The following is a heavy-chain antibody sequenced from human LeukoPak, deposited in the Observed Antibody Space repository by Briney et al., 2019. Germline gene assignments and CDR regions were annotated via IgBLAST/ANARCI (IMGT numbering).Heavy chain of an antibody. Sequence: SETLSLTRIVSVGSISSYYWSWIRQPPGKGLEWIGYIYYGWSTNYNPSLQSRATISVDTSKNQFSLKLSSVTAADTAVYYCARTVGYSSSWYARIGYYFDYWGQGTLVTVSS. CDR1: VGSISSYY. V-gene: IGHV4-59*01. J-gene: IGHJ4*02. CDR3: ARTVGYSSSWYARIGYYFDY. CDR2: IYYGWST. D-gene: IGHD6-13*01.